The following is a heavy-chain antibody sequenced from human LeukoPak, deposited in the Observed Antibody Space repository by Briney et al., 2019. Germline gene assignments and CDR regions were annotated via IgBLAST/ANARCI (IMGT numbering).Heavy chain of an antibody. J-gene: IGHJ4*02. Sequence: GRSLRLSCAASGFTFSSYDMHWVRQAPGKGLEWVAVISYDGSNKYYADSVKGRFTISRDNSKNTLYLQMNSLRSEDTAVYYCARGYYAGRGHHFEYWGQGTLVTVSS. CDR3: ARGYYAGRGHHFEY. V-gene: IGHV3-30-3*01. D-gene: IGHD3-22*01. CDR1: GFTFSSYD. CDR2: ISYDGSNK.